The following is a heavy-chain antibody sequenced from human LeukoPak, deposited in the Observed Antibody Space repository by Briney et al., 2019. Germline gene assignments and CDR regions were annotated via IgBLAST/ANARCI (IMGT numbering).Heavy chain of an antibody. CDR3: AKNYDFLTGYAN. Sequence: GASVEVSCKASGYTFTSYDINWVRQATGQGLEWMGWVNPNSGNTRYAQKFQGRLTMTRNTSISTAYMELSSLRSEDTAVYYCAKNYDFLTGYANWGQGTLVTVSS. D-gene: IGHD3-9*01. CDR2: VNPNSGNT. V-gene: IGHV1-8*01. CDR1: GYTFTSYD. J-gene: IGHJ4*02.